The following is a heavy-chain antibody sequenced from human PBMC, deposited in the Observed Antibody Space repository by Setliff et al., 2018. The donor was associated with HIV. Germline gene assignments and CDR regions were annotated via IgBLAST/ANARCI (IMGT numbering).Heavy chain of an antibody. CDR1: GGSFSGYY. J-gene: IGHJ4*02. D-gene: IGHD3-22*01. CDR3: ARLTTTYYYDSSAYYHPV. V-gene: IGHV4-34*01. Sequence: SETLSLTCAVYGGSFSGYYWSWIRQPPGKGLEWIGEINHSGSTNYNPSLKSRVTISVDTSKNQFSLKLSSVTAADTAVFYCARLTTTYYYDSSAYYHPVWGQGTLVTVSS. CDR2: INHSGST.